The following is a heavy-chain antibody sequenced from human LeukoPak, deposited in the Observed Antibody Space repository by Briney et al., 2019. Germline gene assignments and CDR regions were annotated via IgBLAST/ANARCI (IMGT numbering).Heavy chain of an antibody. CDR3: AKEQRAVADY. CDR2: ISYDGSNK. D-gene: IGHD6-19*01. Sequence: GGSLRLSCAASGFTFSSYGIHWVRQAPGKGLEWVAVISYDGSNKYYADSVKGRFTISRDNSKNTLYLQMNSLRAEDTAVYYCAKEQRAVADYWGQGTLVTVSS. V-gene: IGHV3-30*18. J-gene: IGHJ4*02. CDR1: GFTFSSYG.